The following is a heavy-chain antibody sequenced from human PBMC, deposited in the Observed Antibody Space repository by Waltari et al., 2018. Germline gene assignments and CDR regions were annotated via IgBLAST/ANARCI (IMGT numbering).Heavy chain of an antibody. V-gene: IGHV3-7*04. J-gene: IGHJ4*02. Sequence: EVQLVESGGGWVQRGGSRRLACAALACSFRSSWMTWVCQAPGKGLEWVAKIKEDGSEKYYVDSVKGRFTISKDNAKNSLYLQMNSLRAEDTAVYYCTRAPPGTAARPVDYWGQGTLVTVSS. D-gene: IGHD6-6*01. CDR2: IKEDGSEK. CDR1: ACSFRSSW. CDR3: TRAPPGTAARPVDY.